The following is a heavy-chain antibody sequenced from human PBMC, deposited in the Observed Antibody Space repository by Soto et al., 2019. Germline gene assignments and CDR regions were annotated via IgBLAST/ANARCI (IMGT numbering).Heavy chain of an antibody. CDR3: ARSFGASDYFHS. D-gene: IGHD3-10*01. CDR1: GYSFTSYW. Sequence: GESLKISCQGSGYSFTSYWISWVRQMPGKGLEWMGRIDPSDFDSDYSPSFQGRVTISIDRSISTAYLQWSSLKASDTVMYYCARSFGASDYFHSCGPGTLVTVSS. J-gene: IGHJ4*02. V-gene: IGHV5-10-1*01. CDR2: IDPSDFDS.